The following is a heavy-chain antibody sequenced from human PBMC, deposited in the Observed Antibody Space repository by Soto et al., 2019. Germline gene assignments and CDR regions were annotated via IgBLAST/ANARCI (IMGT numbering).Heavy chain of an antibody. V-gene: IGHV4-59*11. CDR1: NGFISSHY. J-gene: IGHJ3*02. CDR2: IYSSGST. Sequence: SGTLSLTCTVFNGFISSHYWSWIRQPPGKGLEWIGYIYSSGSTIYSPSLKSRVTISVDTSKNQFSLKLSSVTAADTAVYYCARLRTTFDIWGQGTLVTVSS. D-gene: IGHD3-10*01. CDR3: ARLRTTFDI.